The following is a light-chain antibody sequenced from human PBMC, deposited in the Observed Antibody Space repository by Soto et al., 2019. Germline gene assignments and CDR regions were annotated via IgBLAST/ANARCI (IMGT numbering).Light chain of an antibody. CDR2: GIS. V-gene: IGKV3-20*01. CDR3: QEYGSSPFT. Sequence: EIVLTQSPGTLSLSPGESATLSCRASQRINSNYLAWYQQRPGQAPRPLIYGISLRATGVPDRFSGSGSGTDFTLTIGRLEPEDSAVYYCQEYGSSPFTFGPGTKVEIK. CDR1: QRINSNY. J-gene: IGKJ3*01.